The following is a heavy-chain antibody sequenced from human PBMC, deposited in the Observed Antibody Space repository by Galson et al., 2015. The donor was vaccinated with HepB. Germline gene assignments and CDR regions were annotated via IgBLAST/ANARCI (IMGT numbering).Heavy chain of an antibody. CDR1: GFTFSSYS. CDR3: ARDGGYYYGSGSSTSFYYYYYGMDV. J-gene: IGHJ6*02. D-gene: IGHD3-10*01. CDR2: ISSSSSYI. Sequence: SLRLSCAASGFTFSSYSMNWVRQAPGKGLEWVSSISSSSSYIYYADSVKGRFTISRDNAKNSLYLQMNSLRAEDTAVYYCARDGGYYYGSGSSTSFYYYYYGMDVWGQGTTVTVSS. V-gene: IGHV3-21*01.